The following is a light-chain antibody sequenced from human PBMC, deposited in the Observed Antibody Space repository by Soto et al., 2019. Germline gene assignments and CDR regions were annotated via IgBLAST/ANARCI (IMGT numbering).Light chain of an antibody. Sequence: QSVLTQPASVSGSPGQSITISCTGTSSDVAGYNYVSWYQQHPGKAPKLMLYAVSNRPSGVSNRFSGSKSGNRASLTISGLQAEDEADYSFSSYTRSNFGVFVGGTKVTVL. J-gene: IGLJ3*02. CDR2: AVS. CDR1: SSDVAGYNY. V-gene: IGLV2-14*01. CDR3: SSYTRSNFGV.